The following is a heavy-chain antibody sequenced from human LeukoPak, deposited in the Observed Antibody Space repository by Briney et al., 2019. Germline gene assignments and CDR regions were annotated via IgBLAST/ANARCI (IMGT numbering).Heavy chain of an antibody. V-gene: IGHV5-10-1*01. Sequence: GESLKISCKGSGYSFTSYWISWMRQMPGKGLEWMGRIDPSDSYTNYSPSFQGHVTISADKSISTAYLQWSSLKASDTAMYYCATYSSGWYRSTEYWGQGTLVTVSS. CDR2: IDPSDSYT. CDR1: GYSFTSYW. D-gene: IGHD6-19*01. CDR3: ATYSSGWYRSTEY. J-gene: IGHJ4*02.